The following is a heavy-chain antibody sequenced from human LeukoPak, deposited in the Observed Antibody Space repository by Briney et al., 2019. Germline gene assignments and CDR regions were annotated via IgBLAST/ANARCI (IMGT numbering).Heavy chain of an antibody. D-gene: IGHD5-24*01. CDR1: RFTFSNYW. J-gene: IGHJ4*02. CDR2: IKKDGGET. Sequence: PGGSLRLSCVAFRFTFSNYWMTWVRQAPGKGLERVANIKKDGGETYYMESVKGRFTISRDNARNSLYLQMNSLTVEDTAVYYCARDMGWQQFDQWGQGTLVTVSS. CDR3: ARDMGWQQFDQ. V-gene: IGHV3-7*01.